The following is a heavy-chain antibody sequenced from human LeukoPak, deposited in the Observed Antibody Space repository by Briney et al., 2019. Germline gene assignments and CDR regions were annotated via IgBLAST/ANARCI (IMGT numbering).Heavy chain of an antibody. CDR2: ISWNSGSI. Sequence: GGSLRLSCAGSGFIYNNYAMHWVRQPPGKGLGWVSGISWNSGSIDYADSVKGRFTISRDNAKTSLYLQMNSLRVEDTAFYYCAKDSRRHYTSGPNPDSLHWGQGALVTVSS. CDR1: GFIYNNYA. J-gene: IGHJ4*02. CDR3: AKDSRRHYTSGPNPDSLH. D-gene: IGHD6-19*01. V-gene: IGHV3-9*01.